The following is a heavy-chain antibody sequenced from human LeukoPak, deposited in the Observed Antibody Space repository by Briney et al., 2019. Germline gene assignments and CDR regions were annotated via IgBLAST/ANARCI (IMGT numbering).Heavy chain of an antibody. CDR3: ARAKYSSSWYG. CDR2: IYYSGST. CDR1: GGSLSSSSYY. J-gene: IGHJ4*02. Sequence: PSETLSLTCTVSGGSLSSSSYYWGWIRQPPGKGLEWIGSIYYSGSTYYNPSLKSRVTISVDTSKNQFSLKLSSVTAADTAVYYCARAKYSSSWYGWGQGTLVTVSS. V-gene: IGHV4-39*07. D-gene: IGHD6-13*01.